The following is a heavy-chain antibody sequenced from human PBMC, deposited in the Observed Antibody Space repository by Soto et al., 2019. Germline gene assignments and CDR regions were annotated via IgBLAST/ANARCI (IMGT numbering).Heavy chain of an antibody. CDR2: IYYSGST. CDR1: GGSISSGGYY. J-gene: IGHJ4*02. V-gene: IGHV4-31*03. Sequence: QVQLQESGPGLVKPSQTLSLTCTVSGGSISSGGYYWSWIRQHPGKGLEWIGYIYYSGSTYYNPSRKTRVTISVDPSKNQFSLKLSSVTAADTAVYYCARAGAFFQVETFDYWGQGTLVTVST. CDR3: ARAGAFFQVETFDY. D-gene: IGHD3-10*01.